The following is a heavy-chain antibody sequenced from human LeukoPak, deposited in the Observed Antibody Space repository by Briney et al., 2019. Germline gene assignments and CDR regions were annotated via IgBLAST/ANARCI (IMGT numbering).Heavy chain of an antibody. V-gene: IGHV4-59*01. CDR2: IYYSGSA. D-gene: IGHD4-17*01. J-gene: IGHJ4*02. Sequence: SETLSLTCTVSGGSISSYYWSWIRQPPGKGLEWIGYIYYSGSAIYNPSLKSRVTISVDTSKNQFSLKLSSVTAADTAVYYCARYGDYVFDLWGQGTLVTVSS. CDR1: GGSISSYY. CDR3: ARYGDYVFDL.